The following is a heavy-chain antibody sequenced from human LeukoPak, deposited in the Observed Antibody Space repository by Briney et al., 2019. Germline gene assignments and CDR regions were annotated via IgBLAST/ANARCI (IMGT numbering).Heavy chain of an antibody. CDR1: FTXXG. Sequence: FTXXGXXWVXXXPXQXXXXXXXXXXYNGNTNYAQKLQGRVTMTTDTSTSTAYMELRSLRSDDTAVYYCARPAMYSSRTQRFYYDMDVWGQGTTVTVSS. CDR3: ARPAMYSSRTQRFYYDMDV. CDR2: XXXYNGNT. V-gene: IGHV1-18*01. D-gene: IGHD6-13*01. J-gene: IGHJ6*02.